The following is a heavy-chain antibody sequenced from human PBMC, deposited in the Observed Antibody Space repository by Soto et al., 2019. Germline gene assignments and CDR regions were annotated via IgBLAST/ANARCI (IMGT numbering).Heavy chain of an antibody. D-gene: IGHD3-16*01. V-gene: IGHV4-39*01. CDR3: ARFWDYFDY. CDR1: GGSISSSSYY. J-gene: IGHJ4*02. Sequence: SETLSLTCTVSGGSISSSSYYWGWIRQPPGKGLEWIGSIYYSGSTYYNPSLKSRVTISVDTSKNQFSLKLSSVTAADTAVYYCARFWDYFDYWGQGTLVTVSS. CDR2: IYYSGST.